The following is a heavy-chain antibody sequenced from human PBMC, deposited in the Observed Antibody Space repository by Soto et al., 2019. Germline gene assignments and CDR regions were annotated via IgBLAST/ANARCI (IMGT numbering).Heavy chain of an antibody. CDR1: GFTFSSYS. CDR2: ISSSSSTI. V-gene: IGHV3-48*02. Sequence: PGGSLRLSCAASGFTFSSYSMNWVRQAPGKGLEWVSYISSSSSTIYYADSVKGRFTISRDNAKNSLYLQMNSLRDEDTAVYYCARIYSGYDYLYYSYGMDVWGQGTTVTVSS. J-gene: IGHJ6*02. CDR3: ARIYSGYDYLYYSYGMDV. D-gene: IGHD5-12*01.